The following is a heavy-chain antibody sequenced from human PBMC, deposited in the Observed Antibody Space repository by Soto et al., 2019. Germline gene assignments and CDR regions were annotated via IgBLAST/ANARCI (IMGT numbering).Heavy chain of an antibody. CDR2: INAGNGDT. J-gene: IGHJ3*01. Sequence: QVHLVQSGAEVEKPGASVKVSCKASGYTFTRYALHWVRQAPGQRLEYMGWINAGNGDTGHPQKFQGRVTITRDTPAXTXXXXXXXXXSXXXXXXXXXXXXVXXSYPFDFWGQGTVVVVSS. CDR1: GYTFTRYA. CDR3: XXXXVXXSYPFDF. V-gene: IGHV1-3*01.